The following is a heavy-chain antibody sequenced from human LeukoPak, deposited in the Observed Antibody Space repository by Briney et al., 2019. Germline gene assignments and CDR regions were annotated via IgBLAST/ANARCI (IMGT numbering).Heavy chain of an antibody. D-gene: IGHD6-13*01. Sequence: SETLSLTCTVSGGSISSSSYYWGWIRQSPGKGLEWIGSIYYSGSTYYNPSLKSRVTISVDTSKNQFSLKLSSVTAADTAVYYCARHDFSIAAYFDYWGQGTLVTVSS. CDR2: IYYSGST. CDR3: ARHDFSIAAYFDY. V-gene: IGHV4-39*01. J-gene: IGHJ4*02. CDR1: GGSISSSSYY.